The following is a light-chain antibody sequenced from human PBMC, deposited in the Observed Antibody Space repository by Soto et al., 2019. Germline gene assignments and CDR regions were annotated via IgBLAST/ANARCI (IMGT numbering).Light chain of an antibody. CDR3: QQYSFSVPWT. Sequence: EIVLTQSPGTLSLSPGERATLSCRASQSVSSSYLVWYQQKPGQAPRLLIYGASSRATGIPDRFSGSGSGTDFTLTISRLEPEDFAVYYCQQYSFSVPWTFGQGTKVEVK. J-gene: IGKJ1*01. CDR2: GAS. CDR1: QSVSSSY. V-gene: IGKV3-20*01.